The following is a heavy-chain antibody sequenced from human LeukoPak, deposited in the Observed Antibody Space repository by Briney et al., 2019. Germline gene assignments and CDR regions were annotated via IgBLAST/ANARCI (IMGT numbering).Heavy chain of an antibody. J-gene: IGHJ5*02. Sequence: SQTLSLTCTVSGGSISSGGYYWSWIRQHPGKGLEWIGYIYYSGSTYYNPSLKSRVTISVDTSKNQFSLKLSSVTAADTAVYYCARHTTSYCSGGSCGGWFDPWGQGTLVTVSS. V-gene: IGHV4-31*03. D-gene: IGHD2-15*01. CDR2: IYYSGST. CDR3: ARHTTSYCSGGSCGGWFDP. CDR1: GGSISSGGYY.